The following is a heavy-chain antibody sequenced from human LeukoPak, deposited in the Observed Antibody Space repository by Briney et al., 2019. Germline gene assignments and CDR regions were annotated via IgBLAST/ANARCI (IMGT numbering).Heavy chain of an antibody. D-gene: IGHD2-15*01. V-gene: IGHV4-61*08. CDR2: IYYSGST. Sequence: PSQTLSLTCAVSGGSISSGGYYWSWIRQPPGKGLEWIGYIYYSGSTNYNPSLKSRVTISVDTSKNQFSLKLSSVTAADTAVYYCAGTYKVGYCSGGSCHETVDIWGQGTMVTVSS. J-gene: IGHJ3*02. CDR3: AGTYKVGYCSGGSCHETVDI. CDR1: GGSISSGGYY.